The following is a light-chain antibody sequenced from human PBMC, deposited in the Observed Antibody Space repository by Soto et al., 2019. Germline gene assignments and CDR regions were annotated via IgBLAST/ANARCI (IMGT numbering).Light chain of an antibody. CDR3: SSYSSGTTLLV. CDR2: YVT. Sequence: QSALTQPASVSGSPGQSITISCTGTSSDVGRYNYVSWYQQHPGKAPKLIIFYVTNRPSGVSNRFSGSKSGSTASLTISGLQTEDEADYYCSSYSSGTTLLVFGGGTKLTVL. CDR1: SSDVGRYNY. J-gene: IGLJ2*01. V-gene: IGLV2-14*03.